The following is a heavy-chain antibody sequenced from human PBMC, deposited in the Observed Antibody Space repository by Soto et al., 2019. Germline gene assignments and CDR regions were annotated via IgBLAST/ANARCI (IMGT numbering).Heavy chain of an antibody. Sequence: GGSLRLSCAASGFTFSSYAMSWVRQAPGKGLEWVSAISGSGGSTYYADSVKGRFTISRDNSKNTLYLQMHSLRAEDTAVYYCAKDGREEWLRTSYYYYYMDVWGKGTTVTVSS. V-gene: IGHV3-23*01. CDR2: ISGSGGST. D-gene: IGHD5-12*01. J-gene: IGHJ6*03. CDR3: AKDGREEWLRTSYYYYYMDV. CDR1: GFTFSSYA.